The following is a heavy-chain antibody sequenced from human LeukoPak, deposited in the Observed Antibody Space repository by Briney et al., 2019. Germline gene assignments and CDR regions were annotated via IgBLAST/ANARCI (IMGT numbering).Heavy chain of an antibody. CDR1: GYTFTSYY. CDR3: ARVGYYYDSSGYYY. D-gene: IGHD3-22*01. Sequence: ASVKVSCKASGYTFTSYYMHWVRQAPGQGLEWMGWINPNSGGTNYAQKFQGRVTMTRDTSISTAYMELSRLRSDDTAVYYCARVGYYYDSSGYYYWGQGTLVTVSS. V-gene: IGHV1-2*02. CDR2: INPNSGGT. J-gene: IGHJ4*02.